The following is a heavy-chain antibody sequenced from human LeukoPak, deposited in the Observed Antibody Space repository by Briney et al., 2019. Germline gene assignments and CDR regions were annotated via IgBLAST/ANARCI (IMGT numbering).Heavy chain of an antibody. Sequence: GGSLRLSCAASGFTFSSYSMNWVRQAPGKGLEWVSYISSSSSTIYYADSVKGRFTISRDNAKNSPYLQMNSLRDEDTAVYYCARGRAAAGPYYFDYWGQGTLVTVSS. D-gene: IGHD6-13*01. J-gene: IGHJ4*02. CDR3: ARGRAAAGPYYFDY. CDR2: ISSSSSTI. V-gene: IGHV3-48*02. CDR1: GFTFSSYS.